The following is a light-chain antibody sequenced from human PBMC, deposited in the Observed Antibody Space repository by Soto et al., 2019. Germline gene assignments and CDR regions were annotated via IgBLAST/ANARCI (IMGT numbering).Light chain of an antibody. Sequence: EIVFTQSSATLSLSPGERATLSCRASQSVSSYLARYQQKPGQAPRLLIYDASIRATGIPARFSGSGSGTDFTLTISSLEPEDFAVYYCQQRSNWPPRTFGQGTKVDIK. V-gene: IGKV3-11*01. CDR1: QSVSSY. CDR2: DAS. CDR3: QQRSNWPPRT. J-gene: IGKJ1*01.